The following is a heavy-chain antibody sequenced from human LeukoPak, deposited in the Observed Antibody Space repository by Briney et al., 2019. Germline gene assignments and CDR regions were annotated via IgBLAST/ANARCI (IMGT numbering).Heavy chain of an antibody. Sequence: SVKVSCKASGGTFSSYAISWVRQAPGQGLEWMGGIIPIFGTANYAQKFQGRVTITADESTSTAYMELSSLRSEDTAVYYCARPTESSAPPGYWGQGTLVTVSS. V-gene: IGHV1-69*01. D-gene: IGHD3-22*01. CDR2: IIPIFGTA. CDR3: ARPTESSAPPGY. CDR1: GGTFSSYA. J-gene: IGHJ4*02.